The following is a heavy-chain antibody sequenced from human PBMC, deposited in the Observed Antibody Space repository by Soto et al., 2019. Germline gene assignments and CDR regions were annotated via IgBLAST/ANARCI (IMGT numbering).Heavy chain of an antibody. J-gene: IGHJ6*02. CDR1: GGTFSSYA. CDR3: ARDSMVRGVIIGNYYYYYGMDV. D-gene: IGHD3-10*01. V-gene: IGHV1-69*01. Sequence: QVQLVQSGAEVKKPGSSVKVSCKASGGTFSSYAISWVRQAPGQGLEWMGGIIPIFGTANYAQKFQGRVTITAEESTSTAYMELSSLRSEDTAVYYCARDSMVRGVIIGNYYYYYGMDVWGQGTTVTVSS. CDR2: IIPIFGTA.